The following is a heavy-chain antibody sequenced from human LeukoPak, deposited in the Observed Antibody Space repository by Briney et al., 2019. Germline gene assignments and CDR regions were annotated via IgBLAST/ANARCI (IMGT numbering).Heavy chain of an antibody. CDR1: GGSISSYY. Sequence: PSETLSLTCTVSGGSISSYYWSWIRQPPGKGLEWIGYIYYSGSTNYNPSLKSRVTISVDTSKNQFSLKLSSVTAADTAVYYCAGQYTSYDYVWGSYRPPLWGQGTLVTVSS. V-gene: IGHV4-59*08. CDR3: AGQYTSYDYVWGSYRPPL. J-gene: IGHJ4*02. D-gene: IGHD3-16*02. CDR2: IYYSGST.